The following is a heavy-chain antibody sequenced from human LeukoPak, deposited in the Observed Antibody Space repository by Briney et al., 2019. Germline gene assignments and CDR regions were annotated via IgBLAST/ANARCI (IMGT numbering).Heavy chain of an antibody. CDR1: GDSINNYY. V-gene: IGHV4-4*07. Sequence: SETLSLTCNVSGDSINNYYRSWIRQPAGKGLEWIGRVYTSGSTNYNPSLKSRVTMSVDTSKNQFSLKLKSVTAADTAVYYCARGGYYGSGNDFRFDPWGQGTLVTVSS. D-gene: IGHD3-10*01. CDR3: ARGGYYGSGNDFRFDP. J-gene: IGHJ5*02. CDR2: VYTSGST.